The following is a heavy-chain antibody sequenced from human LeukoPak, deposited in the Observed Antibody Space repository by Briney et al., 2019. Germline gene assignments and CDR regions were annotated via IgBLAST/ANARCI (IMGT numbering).Heavy chain of an antibody. CDR1: GFTFSSYE. V-gene: IGHV3-23*01. CDR3: AKAGGFGELLSHYYFDY. Sequence: GGSLRLSCAASGFTFSSYEMNWVRQAPGKGLEWVSAISGSGTYSYYADSVKGRFTISRDSSKNTLFLQMNSLRAEDTAVYYCAKAGGFGELLSHYYFDYWGQGTLVTVSS. CDR2: ISGSGTYS. D-gene: IGHD3-10*01. J-gene: IGHJ4*02.